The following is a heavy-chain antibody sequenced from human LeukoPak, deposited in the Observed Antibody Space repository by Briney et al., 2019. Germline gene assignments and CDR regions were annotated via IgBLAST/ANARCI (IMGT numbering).Heavy chain of an antibody. CDR1: GYTFTNYD. V-gene: IGHV1-8*03. CDR3: AMPYYDFWSGYLYYFDY. Sequence: ASVKVSCKASGYTFTNYDINWVRQATGQGLEWMGWMNPNSGSTGFVQKFQGRLTITRNTSISTAYMELSSLRSEDTAVYYCAMPYYDFWSGYLYYFDYWGQGTLVTVSS. CDR2: MNPNSGST. D-gene: IGHD3-3*01. J-gene: IGHJ4*02.